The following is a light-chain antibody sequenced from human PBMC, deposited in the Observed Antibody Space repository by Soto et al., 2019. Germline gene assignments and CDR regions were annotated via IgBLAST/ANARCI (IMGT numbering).Light chain of an antibody. CDR1: QGISYY. J-gene: IGKJ1*01. CDR3: QMYNRAPPWT. Sequence: DIQMTQSPSTLVACVGDGVTLACRQSQGISYYLSWYQQKPGKVHKLLIYAAFTLQSGVPSPFSGGGSGTDFSLPISSLQTEDVATYYCQMYNRAPPWTVGQGTKVDIK. V-gene: IGKV1-27*01. CDR2: AAF.